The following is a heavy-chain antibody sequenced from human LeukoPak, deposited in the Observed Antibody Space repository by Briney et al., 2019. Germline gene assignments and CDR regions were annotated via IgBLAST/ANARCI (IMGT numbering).Heavy chain of an antibody. V-gene: IGHV3-66*01. D-gene: IGHD3-22*01. CDR1: GFTVSSDY. CDR3: ARDRGGSSGYYYHDAFDI. CDR2: IYSGGTT. Sequence: PGGSLRLSCAASGFTVSSDYMSWVRQAPGKGLEWVSVIYSGGTTHYADSVKGRFTISRDNSKNTLYLQMNSLRAEDTAVYYCARDRGGSSGYYYHDAFDIWGQGTMVTVSS. J-gene: IGHJ3*02.